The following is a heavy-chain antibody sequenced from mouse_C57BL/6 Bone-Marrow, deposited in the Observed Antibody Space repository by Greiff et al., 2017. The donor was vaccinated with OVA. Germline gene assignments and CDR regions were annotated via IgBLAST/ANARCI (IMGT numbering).Heavy chain of an antibody. CDR3: VSGLLRFAY. J-gene: IGHJ3*01. CDR1: GFSFNTYA. CDR2: IRSKSNNYAT. V-gene: IGHV10-1*01. Sequence: EVQVVESGGGLVQPKGSLKLSCAASGFSFNTYAMNWVRQAPGKGLEWVARIRSKSNNYATYYAVSVKDRFTISRYDSESMLYLQMNNLKTDDTAMYYGVSGLLRFAYWGQGTLVTVSA. D-gene: IGHD1-1*01.